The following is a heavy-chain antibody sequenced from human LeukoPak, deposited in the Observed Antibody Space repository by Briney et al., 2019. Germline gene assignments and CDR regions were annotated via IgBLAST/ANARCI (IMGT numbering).Heavy chain of an antibody. CDR3: ASGQLWALRGYYYMDV. CDR1: GFTFSSYW. J-gene: IGHJ6*03. D-gene: IGHD3-10*01. CDR2: INSDGSST. V-gene: IGHV3-74*01. Sequence: GGSLRLSCAASGFTFSSYWMHWVRQAPGKGLVWVSRINSDGSSTSYADSVKGRFTISRDNSKNTLYLQMNSLRAEDTALYFCASGQLWALRGYYYMDVWGKGTTVTVSS.